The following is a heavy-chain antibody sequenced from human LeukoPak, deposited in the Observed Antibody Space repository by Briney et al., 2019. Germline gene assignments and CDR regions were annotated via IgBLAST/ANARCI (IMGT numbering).Heavy chain of an antibody. Sequence: QPGASLRLSCAASGFSLSTYGVSWVRQPPGKGLEWVSGITGTGGSTYYADSVKGRFTVSRDTSKNTLYLQMNSLRAKDTAIYYCAKDHGTAVAGFYYWGQGTLVTVSS. D-gene: IGHD6-19*01. J-gene: IGHJ4*02. V-gene: IGHV3-23*01. CDR1: GFSLSTYG. CDR2: ITGTGGST. CDR3: AKDHGTAVAGFYY.